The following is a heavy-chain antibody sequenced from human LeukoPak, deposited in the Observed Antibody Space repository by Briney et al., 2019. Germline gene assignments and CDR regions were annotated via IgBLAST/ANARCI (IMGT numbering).Heavy chain of an antibody. J-gene: IGHJ4*02. Sequence: SETLSLTCTVSGGSMSSSNYYWGWIRQPPGKGLEWIGSIYDSESTYYNPSLKSRVTISVDTSKNQFSLKLSSVTAADTAVYYCARDPNGDRIFDYWGQGTLVTVSS. CDR2: IYDSEST. CDR3: ARDPNGDRIFDY. CDR1: GGSMSSSNYY. V-gene: IGHV4-39*07. D-gene: IGHD2-21*02.